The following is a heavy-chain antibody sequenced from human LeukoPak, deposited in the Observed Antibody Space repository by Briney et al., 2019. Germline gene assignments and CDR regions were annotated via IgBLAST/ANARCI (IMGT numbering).Heavy chain of an antibody. CDR2: INHSGST. CDR1: GGSFSGYY. Sequence: SETLSLTCAVYGGSFSGYYWSWIRQPPGKGLEWIGEINHSGSTNYNPSLKSRVTISVDTSKNQFSLKLSSVTAADTAVYYCARGPPRLVIISRWFDPWGQGTLVTVSS. V-gene: IGHV4-34*01. CDR3: ARGPPRLVIISRWFDP. J-gene: IGHJ5*02. D-gene: IGHD3-9*01.